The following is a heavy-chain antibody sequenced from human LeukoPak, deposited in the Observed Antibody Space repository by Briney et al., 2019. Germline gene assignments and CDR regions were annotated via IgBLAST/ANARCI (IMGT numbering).Heavy chain of an antibody. J-gene: IGHJ6*03. CDR2: INPSGGST. V-gene: IGHV1-46*01. D-gene: IGHD2-15*01. CDR1: GYTFTSYY. CDR3: ATRNCSGGSCYGGYYYYYMDV. Sequence: ASVKVSCKASGYTFTSYYMHWVRQAPGQGLEWMGIINPSGGSTSYAQKFQGRVTMTRDMSTSTVYMELSSLRSEDTAVYYCATRNCSGGSCYGGYYYYYMDVWGKGTTVTVSS.